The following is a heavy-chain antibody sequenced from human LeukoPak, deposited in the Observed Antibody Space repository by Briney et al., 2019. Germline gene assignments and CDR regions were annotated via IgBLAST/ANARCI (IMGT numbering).Heavy chain of an antibody. J-gene: IGHJ3*02. Sequence: SGTLSLTCTVSGGSISSSSYYWGWIRQPPGKGLEWIGSIYYSGSTYYNPSLKSRVTLSVDTSKNQFSLKLSSVTAADTAVYYCARHMIFGVSRAFDIWGQGTMVTVSS. CDR3: ARHMIFGVSRAFDI. V-gene: IGHV4-39*01. CDR1: GGSISSSSYY. CDR2: IYYSGST. D-gene: IGHD3-3*01.